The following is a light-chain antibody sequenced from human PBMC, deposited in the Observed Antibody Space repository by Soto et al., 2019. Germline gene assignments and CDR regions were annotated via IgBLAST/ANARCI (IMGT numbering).Light chain of an antibody. Sequence: DIQMTPSPSTLSGSVLDRVTITFRASQTIISWLAWYQQKPGKAPKLLIYKASTLKSGVPSRFSGSGSGTEFTLTISSLQPDNFATYYCQNYNSYSEAFGQGTKVDIK. CDR1: QTIISW. CDR3: QNYNSYSEA. CDR2: KAS. V-gene: IGKV1-5*03. J-gene: IGKJ1*01.